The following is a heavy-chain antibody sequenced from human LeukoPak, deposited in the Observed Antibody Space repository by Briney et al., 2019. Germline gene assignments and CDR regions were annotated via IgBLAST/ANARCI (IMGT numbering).Heavy chain of an antibody. J-gene: IGHJ6*02. Sequence: SVKVSCKASGGTFSSYAISWVRQAPGPGLEWMGRIIPILGIANYAQKFQGRVTITADKSTSTAYMELSSPRPEDTAVYYCARDRAYCGGDCYRGRNYYYGRDVWGQGTTVTVSS. V-gene: IGHV1-69*04. CDR3: ARDRAYCGGDCYRGRNYYYGRDV. CDR1: GGTFSSYA. CDR2: IIPILGIA. D-gene: IGHD2-21*02.